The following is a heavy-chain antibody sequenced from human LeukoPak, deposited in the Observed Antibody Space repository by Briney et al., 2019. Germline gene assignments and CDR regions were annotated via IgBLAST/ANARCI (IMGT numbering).Heavy chain of an antibody. CDR1: GFTFSSYA. V-gene: IGHV3-23*01. CDR3: AKGAGYSSNWNFDY. J-gene: IGHJ4*02. D-gene: IGHD6-13*01. Sequence: PGGSLRLSCAASGFTFSSYAMSWVRQAPGKGLEWVSTISGRGDSTYYADSVKGRFTISRDNSKNTLYLQMNSLRLEDTAGYYCAKGAGYSSNWNFDYWGQGTRVTVSS. CDR2: ISGRGDST.